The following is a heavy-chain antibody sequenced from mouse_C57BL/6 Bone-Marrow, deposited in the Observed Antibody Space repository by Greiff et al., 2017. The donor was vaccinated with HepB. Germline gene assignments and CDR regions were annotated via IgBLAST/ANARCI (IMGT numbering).Heavy chain of an antibody. D-gene: IGHD1-1*01. CDR3: ARAYYYGSSYAMDY. CDR2: INPSSGYT. V-gene: IGHV1-4*01. Sequence: QVQLQHSGAELARPGASVKMSCKASGYTFTSYTMHWVKQRPGQGLEWIGYINPSSGYTKYNQKFKDKATLTADKSSSTAYMQLSSLTSEDSAVYYCARAYYYGSSYAMDYWGQGTSVTVSS. CDR1: GYTFTSYT. J-gene: IGHJ4*01.